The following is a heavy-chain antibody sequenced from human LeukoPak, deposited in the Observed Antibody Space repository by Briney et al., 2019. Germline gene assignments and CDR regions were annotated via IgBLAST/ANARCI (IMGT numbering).Heavy chain of an antibody. D-gene: IGHD3-10*01. J-gene: IGHJ4*02. Sequence: SETLSLTCAVYGGSFSGYYWSWIRQPPGKGLEWIGEINHSGSTNYNPSLKSRVTISVDTSKNQFSLKLSSVTATDTAVYYCASALWFGGSSFDYWGQGTLVTVSS. V-gene: IGHV4-34*01. CDR1: GGSFSGYY. CDR2: INHSGST. CDR3: ASALWFGGSSFDY.